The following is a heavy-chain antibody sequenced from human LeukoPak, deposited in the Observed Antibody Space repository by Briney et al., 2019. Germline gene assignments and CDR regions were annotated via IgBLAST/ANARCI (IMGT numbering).Heavy chain of an antibody. CDR2: VDHTGST. CDR3: ARGRVSSSTWYSTYYYFFYMDF. Sequence: SVTLSLTCTVSDDSITMYYWTWLRQPPGKGLEWIGYVDHTGSTKFNPSLNGRVSISRDTSNNFFSLRLRSVTAADTAVYFCARGRVSSSTWYSTYYYFFYMDFWGKGTTVTVSS. V-gene: IGHV4-59*01. CDR1: DDSITMYY. D-gene: IGHD4-11*01. J-gene: IGHJ6*03.